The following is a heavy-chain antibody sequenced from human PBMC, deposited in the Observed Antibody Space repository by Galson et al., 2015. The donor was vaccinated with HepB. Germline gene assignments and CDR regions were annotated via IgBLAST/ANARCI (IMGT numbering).Heavy chain of an antibody. CDR3: AKNYGDYMYDRLDH. D-gene: IGHD4-17*01. V-gene: IGHV3-33*06. CDR2: IWYDGSNK. Sequence: SLRLSCAASGFTFSSYGMHWARQAPGKGLEWVAVIWYDGSNKYYADSVKGRFTIARDNFKKMVYLQMNSLTAEDTAVYFCAKNYGDYMYDRLDHLGQGVLVNIFS. J-gene: IGHJ4*02. CDR1: GFTFSSYG.